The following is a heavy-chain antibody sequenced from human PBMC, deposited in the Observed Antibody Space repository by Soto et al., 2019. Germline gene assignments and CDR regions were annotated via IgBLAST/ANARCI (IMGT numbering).Heavy chain of an antibody. D-gene: IGHD4-4*01. CDR3: AAHMTTVGYGYVMDV. CDR1: GGTFSSYA. V-gene: IGHV1-69*12. Sequence: QVQLVQSGAEVKKPGSSVTVSCKASGGTFSSYAISWVRQAPGQGLERMGGIIPIFGTADYAQKFQGRVSMTADEGTSTSYMGLSSLRSEDTAVYYCAAHMTTVGYGYVMDVWGQGTTVTVSS. J-gene: IGHJ6*02. CDR2: IIPIFGTA.